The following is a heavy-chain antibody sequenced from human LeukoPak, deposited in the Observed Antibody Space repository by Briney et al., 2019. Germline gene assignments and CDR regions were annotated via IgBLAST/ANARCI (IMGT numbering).Heavy chain of an antibody. V-gene: IGHV3-48*01. CDR3: ARDSGRGGRGWSPKDY. Sequence: PGGSLRLSCAASGFTFSSYSMNWVRQAPGKGLEWVSYITSSSSTIYYADSVKGRFTISRDNAKNSLYPQMNSLRAEDTAVYYCARDSGRGGRGWSPKDYWGQGTLVTVSS. CDR1: GFTFSSYS. CDR2: ITSSSSTI. D-gene: IGHD6-19*01. J-gene: IGHJ4*02.